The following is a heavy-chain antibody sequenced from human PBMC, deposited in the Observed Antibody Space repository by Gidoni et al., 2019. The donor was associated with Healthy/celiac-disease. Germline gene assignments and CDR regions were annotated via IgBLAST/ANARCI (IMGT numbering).Heavy chain of an antibody. D-gene: IGHD3-10*01. V-gene: IGHV1-69*06. CDR1: GGTFSSYA. Sequence: QVQLVQSGAAVKKPGSSVKVSCKASGGTFSSYAISWVRQAPGQGLEWMGGIIPIFGTANYAQKFQGRVTSTADKSTSTAYMELSSLRSEDTAVYYCARDPPGSVRLETYYYGMDVWGQGTTVTVSS. CDR3: ARDPPGSVRLETYYYGMDV. J-gene: IGHJ6*02. CDR2: IIPIFGTA.